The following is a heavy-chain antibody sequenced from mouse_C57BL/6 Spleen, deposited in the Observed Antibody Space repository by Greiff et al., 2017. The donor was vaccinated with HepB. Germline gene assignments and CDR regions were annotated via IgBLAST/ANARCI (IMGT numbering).Heavy chain of an antibody. Sequence: VQLQQSGAELVRPGASVKLSCTASGFNIKDDYMHWVKQRPEQGLEWIGWIDPENGDTEYASKFQGKATITADTSSNTAYLQLSSLTSEDTAVYYCTFITTVVGYFDYWGQGTTLTVSS. CDR1: GFNIKDDY. V-gene: IGHV14-4*01. J-gene: IGHJ2*01. CDR3: TFITTVVGYFDY. CDR2: IDPENGDT. D-gene: IGHD1-1*01.